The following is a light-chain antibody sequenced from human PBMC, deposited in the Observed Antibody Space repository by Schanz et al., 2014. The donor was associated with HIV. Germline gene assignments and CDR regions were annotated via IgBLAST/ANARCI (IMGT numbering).Light chain of an antibody. Sequence: EIVLTQSPGTLSLSPGERVTLSCRASQIIGSAYLAWYQQKPGQTPRVLIYGASNRATGVPGRFSGSGSGTDFTLTISSLEPEDFAVYYCQQYGSSSPISFGGGTKVEI. CDR3: QQYGSSSPIS. J-gene: IGKJ4*01. CDR2: GAS. V-gene: IGKV3-20*01. CDR1: QIIGSAY.